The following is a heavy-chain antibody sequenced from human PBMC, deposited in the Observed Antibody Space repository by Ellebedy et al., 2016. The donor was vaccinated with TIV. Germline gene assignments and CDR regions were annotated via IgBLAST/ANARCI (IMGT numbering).Heavy chain of an antibody. CDR2: VFYSGTT. J-gene: IGHJ6*02. Sequence: MPSETLSLTCTVSGGSISSSSHYWGWIRQPPGKGLEWIGNVFYSGTTYYNPSLKSRVTISVDTSKNQFSLRLRSVTAADTAVYYCARSVGLPYYHGMDVWGQGTTVTVSS. CDR3: ARSVGLPYYHGMDV. D-gene: IGHD1-26*01. CDR1: GGSISSSSHY. V-gene: IGHV4-39*01.